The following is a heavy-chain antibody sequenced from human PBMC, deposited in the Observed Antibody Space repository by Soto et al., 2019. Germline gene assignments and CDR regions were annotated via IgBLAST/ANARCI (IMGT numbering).Heavy chain of an antibody. CDR1: GYSFTSYW. V-gene: IGHV5-51*01. D-gene: IGHD2-15*01. CDR2: IYPGDSDT. Sequence: GESLKISCKGSGYSFTSYWIGWVRQMPGKGLEWMGIIYPGDSDTRYSPSFQGQVTISADKSISTAYRQWSSLKASDTAMYYCARPIGTGGVAATKGLSGMDVWGQGTTVTVSS. J-gene: IGHJ6*02. CDR3: ARPIGTGGVAATKGLSGMDV.